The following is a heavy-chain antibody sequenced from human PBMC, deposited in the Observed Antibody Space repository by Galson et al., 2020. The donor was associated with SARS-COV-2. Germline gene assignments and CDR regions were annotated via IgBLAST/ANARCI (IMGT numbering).Heavy chain of an antibody. J-gene: IGHJ3*02. V-gene: IGHV1-2*02. D-gene: IGHD1-26*01. Sequence: ASVKVSCKASGYTFTGYYMHWVRQAPGQGLEWMGWINPNSGGTNYAQKFQGRVTMTRDTSISTVYMELSRLRSDDTAVYYCASPYDGAFDAFDIWGQGTMVTVSS. CDR2: INPNSGGT. CDR1: GYTFTGYY. CDR3: ASPYDGAFDAFDI.